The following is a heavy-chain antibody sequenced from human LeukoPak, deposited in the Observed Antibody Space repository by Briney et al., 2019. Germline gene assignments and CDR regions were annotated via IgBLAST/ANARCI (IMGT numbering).Heavy chain of an antibody. D-gene: IGHD1-26*01. CDR1: GYTFTSYG. J-gene: IGHJ4*02. CDR2: ISAYNGNT. Sequence: ASVKVSCKASGYTFTSYGISWVRQAPGQGLEWMGWISAYNGNTNYAQKLQGRVTMTTDTSTSTAYVELSSLRSEDTAVYYCASQGQVGALHFDYWGQGTLVTVSS. CDR3: ASQGQVGALHFDY. V-gene: IGHV1-18*01.